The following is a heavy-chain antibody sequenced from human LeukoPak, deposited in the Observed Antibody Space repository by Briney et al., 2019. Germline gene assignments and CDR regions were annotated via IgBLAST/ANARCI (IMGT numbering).Heavy chain of an antibody. D-gene: IGHD5-24*01. Sequence: SLRLSCAASGFTFSSYGMHWVRQAPGKGLEWVAVILSDGSKEFYTDSVKGRFTISRDNSKNTLYLQMNSLRAEDTAVYYCARGDGYNYFVHWGQGTLVTVSS. J-gene: IGHJ4*02. CDR3: ARGDGYNYFVH. CDR1: GFTFSSYG. CDR2: ILSDGSKE. V-gene: IGHV3-33*01.